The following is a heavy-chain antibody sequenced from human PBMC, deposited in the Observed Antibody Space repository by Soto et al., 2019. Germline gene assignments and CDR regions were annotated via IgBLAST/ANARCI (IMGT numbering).Heavy chain of an antibody. V-gene: IGHV1-18*01. Sequence: QVQLVQSRAEVKKPGASVKVSCQASGYTFTRNGINWVRQAPGQGLEWMGWISPYNGDTYYAQKFQGRVTMTTDTSTSTAYMELRSLRYDDTAVYYCARIRASLYGMEVWGQGTTVTVSS. CDR2: ISPYNGDT. CDR1: GYTFTRNG. J-gene: IGHJ6*02. CDR3: ARIRASLYGMEV. D-gene: IGHD6-6*01.